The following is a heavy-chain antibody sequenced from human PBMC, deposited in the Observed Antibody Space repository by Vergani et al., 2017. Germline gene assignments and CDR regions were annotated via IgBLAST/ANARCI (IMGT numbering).Heavy chain of an antibody. D-gene: IGHD3-22*01. CDR1: GGTFTSYD. Sequence: QVQLVQSGAEVKKPGASVKVSCKASGGTFTSYDINWVRQATGQGLEWMGWMNPNSGNTDYAQKFQGRVTMTRDTSISTAYMELSRLRSDDTAVYYCARWGADDSSGYYSSDNAFDIWGQGTMVTVSS. V-gene: IGHV1-8*01. CDR3: ARWGADDSSGYYSSDNAFDI. J-gene: IGHJ3*02. CDR2: MNPNSGNT.